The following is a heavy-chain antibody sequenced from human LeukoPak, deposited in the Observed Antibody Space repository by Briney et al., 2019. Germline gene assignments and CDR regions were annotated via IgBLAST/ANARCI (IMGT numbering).Heavy chain of an antibody. CDR3: ARDLGYGILTGYHIPYYFDY. Sequence: PGGCLRLSCAASGFTLSDYYMSWIRQAPGKGLEWVSYISSSGSTIYYADSVKGRFTISRDNAKNSLYLQMNSLRAEDTAVYYCARDLGYGILTGYHIPYYFDYWGQGTLVTVSS. D-gene: IGHD3-9*01. V-gene: IGHV3-11*01. CDR1: GFTLSDYY. CDR2: ISSSGSTI. J-gene: IGHJ4*02.